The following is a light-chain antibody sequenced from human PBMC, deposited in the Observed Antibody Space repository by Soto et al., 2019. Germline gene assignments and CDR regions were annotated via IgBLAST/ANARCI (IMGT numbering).Light chain of an antibody. CDR3: QQRSNWPPVT. J-gene: IGKJ4*01. Sequence: EIVLTQSPATLSLSPGERATLSCRASQSVSSYLAWYQQKPGQAPRLLIYDASNRATGFPARFSGSGSGTYVTLTISSLEPEDFAIYYCQQRSNWPPVTFGGGTKVEIK. CDR1: QSVSSY. V-gene: IGKV3-11*01. CDR2: DAS.